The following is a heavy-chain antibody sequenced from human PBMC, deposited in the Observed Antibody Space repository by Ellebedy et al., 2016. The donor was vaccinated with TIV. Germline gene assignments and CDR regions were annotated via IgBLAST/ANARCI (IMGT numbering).Heavy chain of an antibody. CDR2: IYYSGST. Sequence: MPGGSLRLSCTVSGGSISSYYWSWIRQPPGKGLEWIGYIYYSGSTNYNPSLKSRVTISLATSKNQLSLKLSSVTAADTAVYYCATGPNQDFFDYWGQGTLVTVSS. D-gene: IGHD1-14*01. J-gene: IGHJ4*02. CDR3: ATGPNQDFFDY. CDR1: GGSISSYY. V-gene: IGHV4-59*01.